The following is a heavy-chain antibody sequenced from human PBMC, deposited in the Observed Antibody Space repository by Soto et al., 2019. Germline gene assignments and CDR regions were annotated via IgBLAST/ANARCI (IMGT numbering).Heavy chain of an antibody. J-gene: IGHJ4*02. CDR1: GFTFTNYG. Sequence: SGGSLRLSCAVSGFTFTNYGINWVRQAPGKGLEWGSAVSKSDYKYYSDSVKGRFTISRDNTKNAVSLQMNTLRAEDTAVYYCAREDSIIIPAVSDFWGQGTLVTVSS. CDR3: AREDSIIIPAVSDF. V-gene: IGHV3-21*01. CDR2: VSKSDYK. D-gene: IGHD2-2*01.